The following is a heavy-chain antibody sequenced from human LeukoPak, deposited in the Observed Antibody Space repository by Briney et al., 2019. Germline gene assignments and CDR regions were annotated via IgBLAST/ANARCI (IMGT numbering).Heavy chain of an antibody. Sequence: GGSLRLSCAASGFTFSSYAMHWVRQAPGKGLEWVAVISYDGSNKYYADSVKGRFTISRDNSKNTLYLQMNSLRAEDTAVYYCARSFSGSYSTAFDIWGQGTMVTVSS. CDR2: ISYDGSNK. V-gene: IGHV3-30*04. CDR3: ARSFSGSYSTAFDI. J-gene: IGHJ3*02. CDR1: GFTFSSYA. D-gene: IGHD1-26*01.